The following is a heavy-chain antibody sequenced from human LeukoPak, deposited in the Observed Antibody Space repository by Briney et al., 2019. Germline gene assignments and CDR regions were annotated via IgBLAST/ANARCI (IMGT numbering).Heavy chain of an antibody. CDR1: GGSFSGYY. D-gene: IGHD2/OR15-2a*01. CDR3: ARGGVRGEGPIVATPRVGGCFHP. CDR2: INHSGST. V-gene: IGHV4-34*01. Sequence: SETLSLTCAVYGGSFSGYYWSWIRQPPGKGLEWIGEINHSGSTNYNPSLKSRVTISVDTSKNQFSLKLSSVTAADTAVYYCARGGVRGEGPIVATPRVGGCFHPGAQEPLAPVS. J-gene: IGHJ5*02.